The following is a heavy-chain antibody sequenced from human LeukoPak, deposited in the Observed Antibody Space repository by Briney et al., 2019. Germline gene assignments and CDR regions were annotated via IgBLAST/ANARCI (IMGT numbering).Heavy chain of an antibody. D-gene: IGHD1-26*01. CDR2: ISSTGSTI. J-gene: IGHJ6*03. Sequence: GGSLRLSCAASGFTFSSYSMNWVRQAPGKGLEWVSYISSTGSTIYYGDSVKGRFTISRDNAKNSLFLQMNSLRAEDTAVYYCARGAPVWARMDVWGKGTTVTVSS. V-gene: IGHV3-48*04. CDR1: GFTFSSYS. CDR3: ARGAPVWARMDV.